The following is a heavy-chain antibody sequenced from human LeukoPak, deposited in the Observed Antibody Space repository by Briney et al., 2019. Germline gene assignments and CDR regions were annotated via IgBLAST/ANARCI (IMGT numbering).Heavy chain of an antibody. D-gene: IGHD3-9*01. V-gene: IGHV4-59*08. CDR1: GGSISSYY. Sequence: LETLSLTCTVSGGSISSYYWSWIRQPPGKGLEWIGYIYYSGSTNYNPSLKSRVTISVDTSKNQFSLKLSSVTAADTAVYYCARYVILTGHIDYWGQGTLVTVSS. J-gene: IGHJ4*02. CDR2: IYYSGST. CDR3: ARYVILTGHIDY.